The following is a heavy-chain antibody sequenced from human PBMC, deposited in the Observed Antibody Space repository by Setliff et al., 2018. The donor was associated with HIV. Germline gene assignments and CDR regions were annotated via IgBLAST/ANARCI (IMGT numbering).Heavy chain of an antibody. J-gene: IGHJ4*02. CDR2: ITPNGDDT. CDR1: ADIFNAYY. CDR3: ARVADRNYDFWSAYEY. D-gene: IGHD3-3*01. Sequence: ASVKVSCKASADIFNAYYIHWVRQAPGQGLEWMGWITPNGDDTNYPQKFEGRATLTRDTSIATAYMELRSLTSDDTAVYYCARVADRNYDFWSAYEYWGQGTQVTVSS. V-gene: IGHV1-2*02.